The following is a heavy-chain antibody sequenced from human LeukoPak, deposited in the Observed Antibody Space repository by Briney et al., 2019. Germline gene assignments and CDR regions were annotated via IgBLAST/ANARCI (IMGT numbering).Heavy chain of an antibody. V-gene: IGHV7-4-1*02. D-gene: IGHD3-10*01. Sequence: ASVKLSCKASGYTFTSYAMNWVRQAPGQGLEWMGWINTNTGNPTYAQAFPGRFVFPFDTSVSTAYLQISSLKAEDTGVYYCARDRDGVPRFDPWGQGTLVTVSS. CDR2: INTNTGNP. CDR1: GYTFTSYA. CDR3: ARDRDGVPRFDP. J-gene: IGHJ5*02.